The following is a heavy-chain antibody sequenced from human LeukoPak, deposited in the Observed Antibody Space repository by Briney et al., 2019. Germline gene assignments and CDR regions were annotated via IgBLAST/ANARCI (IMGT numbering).Heavy chain of an antibody. CDR2: LYYSGIT. D-gene: IGHD3-22*01. Sequence: SETLPLTCTVSGGSISSSSYYWGWIRQPPRKGLEWIGSLYYSGITYYTPSLKSRVSIFVDTSKNQFSLRLSSVTAADTAVYYCARQDISGHYDYWGQGTLVTVSS. V-gene: IGHV4-39*01. CDR3: ARQDISGHYDY. J-gene: IGHJ4*02. CDR1: GGSISSSSYY.